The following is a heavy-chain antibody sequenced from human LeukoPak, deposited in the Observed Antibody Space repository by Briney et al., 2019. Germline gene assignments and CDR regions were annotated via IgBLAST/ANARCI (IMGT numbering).Heavy chain of an antibody. V-gene: IGHV3-23*01. D-gene: IGHD3-9*01. Sequence: GGSLRLSCAASGFTFSSYAMSWVRQAPGKGLEWVSAISGSGGSTYYADSVKGRFTISRDNSKNTLYLQMNSLRAEDTAVYYCATRGQGYYDILTGYYTPGYFDYWGQGTLVTVSS. CDR3: ATRGQGYYDILTGYYTPGYFDY. J-gene: IGHJ4*02. CDR1: GFTFSSYA. CDR2: ISGSGGST.